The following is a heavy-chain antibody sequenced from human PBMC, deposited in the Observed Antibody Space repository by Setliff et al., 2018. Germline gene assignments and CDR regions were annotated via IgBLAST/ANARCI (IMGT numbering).Heavy chain of an antibody. CDR1: GFTFSTYW. CDR3: AKNGFGVVALGVNNWFDP. J-gene: IGHJ5*02. CDR2: IKQDGSEK. V-gene: IGHV3-7*03. D-gene: IGHD3-10*01. Sequence: GGSLRLSCTSSGFTFSTYWMSWVRQAPGKGLEWVANIKQDGSEKYYVDSVKGRFAISRDNSKNTLYLQMNSLRAEDTAVYYCAKNGFGVVALGVNNWFDPWGQGTLVTVSS.